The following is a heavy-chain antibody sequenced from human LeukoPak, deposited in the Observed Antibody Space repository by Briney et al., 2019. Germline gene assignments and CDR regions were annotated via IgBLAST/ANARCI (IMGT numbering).Heavy chain of an antibody. CDR2: IYYSGST. CDR3: AREGRGVSVFDY. D-gene: IGHD1-26*01. Sequence: SETLSLTCTVSGGSISSSSYYWGWIRQPSGKGLEWIGSIYYSGSTYYNPSLKSRVTISVDTSKNQFSLKLSSVTAADTAVYYCAREGRGVSVFDYWGQGTLVTVSS. V-gene: IGHV4-39*07. CDR1: GGSISSSSYY. J-gene: IGHJ4*02.